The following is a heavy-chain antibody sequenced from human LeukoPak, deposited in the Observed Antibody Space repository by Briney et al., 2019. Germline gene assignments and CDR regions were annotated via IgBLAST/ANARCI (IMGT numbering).Heavy chain of an antibody. D-gene: IGHD3-10*01. CDR3: ARHYYSSGSYYSRSYYYGMDV. V-gene: IGHV4-39*07. Sequence: SETLSLTCTVSGGSISSSSYYWGWIRQPPGKGLEWIGSIYNSGSTYYNPSLKSRVTISVDTSKNQFSLKLSSVTAADTAVYYCARHYYSSGSYYSRSYYYGMDVWGQGTSVTVSS. CDR2: IYNSGST. CDR1: GGSISSSSYY. J-gene: IGHJ6*02.